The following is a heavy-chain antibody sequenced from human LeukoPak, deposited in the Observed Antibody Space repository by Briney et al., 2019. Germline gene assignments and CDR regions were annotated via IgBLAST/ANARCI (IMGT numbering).Heavy chain of an antibody. CDR1: GFTFSSCA. J-gene: IGHJ4*02. Sequence: GGSLRLSCAASGFTFSSCAMSWVRQAPGKGLEWVSAISGSGGSTYYADSVRGRFTISRDNSKNTLYLQMSSLRADDTAVYYCAKDRCLTTTCYVDYWGQGTLVTVSS. CDR3: AKDRCLTTTCYVDY. CDR2: ISGSGGST. V-gene: IGHV3-23*01. D-gene: IGHD2-2*01.